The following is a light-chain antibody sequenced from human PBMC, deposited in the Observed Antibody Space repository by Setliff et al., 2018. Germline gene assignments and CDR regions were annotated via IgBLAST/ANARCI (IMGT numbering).Light chain of an antibody. CDR1: SSNIGSNT. Sequence: QSVLTQPPSASGTHGQRVTISCSGSSSNIGSNTVNWYQQLPGTAPKLLIYSNNQRPSGVPDRFSGSKSGTSASLAISGLQSEDEADYYCAAWDDSLNGPVFGGGTQRTVL. CDR3: AAWDDSLNGPV. V-gene: IGLV1-44*01. J-gene: IGLJ3*02. CDR2: SNN.